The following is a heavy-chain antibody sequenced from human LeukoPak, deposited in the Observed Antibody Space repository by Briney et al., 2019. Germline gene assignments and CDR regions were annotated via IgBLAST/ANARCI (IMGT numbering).Heavy chain of an antibody. CDR3: ARDHVPYYYMDV. Sequence: SVKVSCKASGGTFSSYAISWVRQAPGQGLEWMGGIIPIFGTANYAQKFQGRVTITTDESTSTAYMELSSLRSEDTAVYYCARDHVPYYYMDVWGKGTRSPSP. CDR2: IIPIFGTA. V-gene: IGHV1-69*05. J-gene: IGHJ6*03. CDR1: GGTFSSYA. D-gene: IGHD2-2*01.